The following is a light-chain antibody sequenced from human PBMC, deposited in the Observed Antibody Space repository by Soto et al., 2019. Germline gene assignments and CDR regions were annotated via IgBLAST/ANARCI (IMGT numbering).Light chain of an antibody. V-gene: IGLV2-14*01. CDR3: STYTGSSTSVV. CDR2: EVS. Sequence: QSALTQPASVSGSPGQSITISCTGTSSDVGSYNYVSWYQQHPGKAPNLMVYEVSDRPAGVSNPVAGSKSGNTASLTISGLQAEGEADYYCSTYTGSSTSVVFGGGSKLPV. CDR1: SSDVGSYNY. J-gene: IGLJ2*01.